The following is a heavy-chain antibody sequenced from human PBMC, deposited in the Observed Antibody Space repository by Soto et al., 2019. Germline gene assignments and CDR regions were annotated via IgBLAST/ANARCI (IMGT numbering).Heavy chain of an antibody. J-gene: IGHJ4*02. D-gene: IGHD2-21*02. CDR1: GFTFTSSA. CDR2: IVVGSGNT. V-gene: IGHV1-58*01. Sequence: QMQLVQSGPEVKKPGTSVKVSCKASGFTFTSSAVQWVRQARGQRLEWIGWIVVGSGNTNYAQKFQERVTITRDMSTSTVYMELSSLRSEDTAVYYCAADRTDCGGDCYVDWGQGTLVTVSS. CDR3: AADRTDCGGDCYVD.